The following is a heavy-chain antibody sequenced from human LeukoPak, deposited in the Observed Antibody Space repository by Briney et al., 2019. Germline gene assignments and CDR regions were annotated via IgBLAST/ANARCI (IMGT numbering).Heavy chain of an antibody. CDR2: IYSGGST. D-gene: IGHD2-15*01. V-gene: IGHV3-66*01. Sequence: PSETLSLTCNVSGGSISSYYWSWVRQAPGKGLEWVSVIYSGGSTYYADSVKGRFTISRDNSKNTLYLQMNSLRAEDTAVYYCARSRGYCSGGSCYPFDYWGQGTLVTVSS. CDR1: GGSISSYY. J-gene: IGHJ4*02. CDR3: ARSRGYCSGGSCYPFDY.